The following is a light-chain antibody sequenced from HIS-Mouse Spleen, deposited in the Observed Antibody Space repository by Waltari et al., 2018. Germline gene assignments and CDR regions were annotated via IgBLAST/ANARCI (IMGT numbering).Light chain of an antibody. CDR1: SSDVGGYNY. J-gene: IGLJ1*01. Sequence: QSALTQPPSASGSPGQSVTISCTVTSSDVGGYNYVSWYQQHPGKAPKHMIYKVSKRPSGSPDCSSGSKSGKPASLTVSGLQAEDEADYYCSSYAGSNNLNVFGTGTKVTVL. V-gene: IGLV2-8*01. CDR2: KVS. CDR3: SSYAGSNNLNV.